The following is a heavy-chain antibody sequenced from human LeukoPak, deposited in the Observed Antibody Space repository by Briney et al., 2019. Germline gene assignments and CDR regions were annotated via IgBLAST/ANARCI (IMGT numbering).Heavy chain of an antibody. CDR2: ISYDGSNK. V-gene: IGHV3-30*18. CDR1: GFTFSSYG. CDR3: AKAPTFYGRKSHFDC. Sequence: GGSLRLSCAASGFTFSSYGMHWVRQAPGKGLEWVAVISYDGSNKYYADSVKGRFTISRDNSKNTLYLQMNSLRAEDTAVYYCAKAPTFYGRKSHFDCWGQGTLVTVSS. D-gene: IGHD3-10*01. J-gene: IGHJ4*02.